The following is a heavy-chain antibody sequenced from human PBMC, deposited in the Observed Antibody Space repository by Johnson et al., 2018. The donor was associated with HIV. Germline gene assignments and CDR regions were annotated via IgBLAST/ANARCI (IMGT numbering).Heavy chain of an antibody. CDR2: IRGSGGST. V-gene: IGHV3-23*04. CDR3: AKDGHSYGRGPDAFDI. Sequence: MMLVESGGGLVQPGGSLRLSCAASGFTFSSYAMSWVRQAPGKGLEWVAAIRGSGGSTYFADSVKGRFPISRDNSKNTLYLQMNSLGAEDTAVYYCAKDGHSYGRGPDAFDIWGQGTVITVPS. CDR1: GFTFSSYA. J-gene: IGHJ3*02. D-gene: IGHD5-18*01.